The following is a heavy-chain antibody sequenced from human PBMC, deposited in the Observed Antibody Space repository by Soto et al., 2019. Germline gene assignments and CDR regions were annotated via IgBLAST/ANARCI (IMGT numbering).Heavy chain of an antibody. CDR2: ISASGGST. D-gene: IGHD1-26*01. J-gene: IGHJ4*02. CDR1: GITLSSYA. V-gene: IGHV3-23*01. CDR3: AKGQNSGTYRFYFDY. Sequence: SVGSLRLSCAASGITLSSYAMSWVRQAPGKGPEWVSGISASGGSTSYADSVKGRFTISRDNSKNTLYLQMNSLRADDTAVYHCAKGQNSGTYRFYFDYWGQGALVTVSS.